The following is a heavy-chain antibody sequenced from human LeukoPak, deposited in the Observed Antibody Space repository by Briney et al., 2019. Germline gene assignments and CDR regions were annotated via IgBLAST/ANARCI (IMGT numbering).Heavy chain of an antibody. V-gene: IGHV3-53*01. CDR1: GFTVSSNY. Sequence: GGSLRLSCAASGFTVSSNYMSWVRQAPGKGLEWVSVIYSGGNTYYADSVKGRFTISRDNAKNSLYLQMNSLRAEDTAVYYCARGPRVYFDYWGQGTLVTVSS. CDR2: IYSGGNT. CDR3: ARGPRVYFDY. J-gene: IGHJ4*02.